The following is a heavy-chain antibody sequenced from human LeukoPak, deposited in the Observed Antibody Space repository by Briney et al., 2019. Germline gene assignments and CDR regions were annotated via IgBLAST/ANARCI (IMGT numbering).Heavy chain of an antibody. D-gene: IGHD6-13*01. Sequence: SETLSLTCTVSGASISTYYWTWLRQPPGKGLEWIGYFYNSGNINYNPSLKSRVTISVDTSKKHLSLNLNSVTAADTAVYYSARGGGSWANFDYWGQGILVTVSS. V-gene: IGHV4-59*13. CDR3: ARGGGSWANFDY. CDR1: GASISTYY. J-gene: IGHJ4*02. CDR2: FYNSGNI.